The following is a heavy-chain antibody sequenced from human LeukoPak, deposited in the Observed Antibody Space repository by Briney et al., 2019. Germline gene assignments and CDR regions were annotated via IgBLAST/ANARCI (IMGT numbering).Heavy chain of an antibody. V-gene: IGHV1-69*05. D-gene: IGHD3-9*01. CDR3: ARGGVLRYFDWSLDAFDI. Sequence: ASVKVSCKASGGTFSSYAISWVRQAPGQGLEWMGGIIPIFGTANYAQKFQGRDTITTDESTSTAYMELSSLRTEDTAVYYCARGGVLRYFDWSLDAFDIWGQGTMVTVSS. CDR1: GGTFSSYA. CDR2: IIPIFGTA. J-gene: IGHJ3*02.